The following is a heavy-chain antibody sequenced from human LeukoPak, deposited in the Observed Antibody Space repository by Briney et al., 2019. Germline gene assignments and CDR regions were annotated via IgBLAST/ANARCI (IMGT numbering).Heavy chain of an antibody. Sequence: PSETLSLTCTVSGVSISSYYWSWIRQPAGKGLEWIGRIHTSGSTNYNPSLKSRVTMSVDTSKNQFSLKLSSVTAADTALYYCARFLTYYDFWSGSDLDYWGQGTLVTVSS. CDR3: ARFLTYYDFWSGSDLDY. CDR2: IHTSGST. CDR1: GVSISSYY. J-gene: IGHJ4*02. D-gene: IGHD3-3*01. V-gene: IGHV4-4*07.